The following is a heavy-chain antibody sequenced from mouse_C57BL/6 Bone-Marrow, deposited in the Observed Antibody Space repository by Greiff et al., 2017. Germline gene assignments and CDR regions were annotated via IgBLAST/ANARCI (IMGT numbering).Heavy chain of an antibody. CDR2: INPYNGGT. CDR1: GYTFTDYY. D-gene: IGHD3-2*02. V-gene: IGHV1-19*01. Sequence: EVKLQESGPVLVKPGASVKMSCKASGYTFTDYYMNWVKQSHGKSLEWIGVINPYNGGTSYNQKFKGKATLTVDKSSSTAYMELNSLTSEDSAVYYCARDSSGYWGQGTTLTVSS. J-gene: IGHJ2*01. CDR3: ARDSSGY.